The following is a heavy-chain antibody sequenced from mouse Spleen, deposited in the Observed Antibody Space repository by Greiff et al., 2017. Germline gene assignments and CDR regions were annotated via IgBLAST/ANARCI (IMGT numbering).Heavy chain of an antibody. CDR1: GFTFSDYY. J-gene: IGHJ3*01. CDR2: ISDGGSYT. D-gene: IGHD2-2*01. Sequence: EVQVVESGGGLVKPGGSLKLSCAASGFTFSDYYMYWVRQTPEKRLEWVATISDGGSYTYYPDSVKGRFTISRDNAKNNLYLQMSSLKSEDTAMYYCAREGLRRVFAYWGQGTLVTVSA. CDR3: AREGLRRVFAY. V-gene: IGHV5-4*02.